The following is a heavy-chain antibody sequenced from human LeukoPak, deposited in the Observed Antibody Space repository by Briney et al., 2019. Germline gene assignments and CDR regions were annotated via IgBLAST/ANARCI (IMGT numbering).Heavy chain of an antibody. CDR2: ISGSGGST. D-gene: IGHD3-22*01. CDR1: GFTFSSYA. CDR3: AKVLNYYDSSGYAGTDY. V-gene: IGHV3-23*01. Sequence: GGSLRLSCTASGFTFSSYAMSWVRQAPGKGLEWVSAISGSGGSTYYADSVKGRFTISRDNSKNTLYLQMNSLRAEDTAVYYCAKVLNYYDSSGYAGTDYWGQGTLVTVSS. J-gene: IGHJ4*02.